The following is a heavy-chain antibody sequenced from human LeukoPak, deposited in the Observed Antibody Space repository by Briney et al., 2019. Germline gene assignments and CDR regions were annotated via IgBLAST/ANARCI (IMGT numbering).Heavy chain of an antibody. J-gene: IGHJ6*02. Sequence: GGSLRLSCAASGFTFDDYAMHWVRQAPGKGLEWVSLIVGDGGSTYYADSVKGRFTISRDNSKNSLYLQMNSLRTEDTALYYCAKDSSSSVYYYGMDVWGQGTTVTVSS. CDR2: IVGDGGST. V-gene: IGHV3-43*02. CDR3: AKDSSSSVYYYGMDV. D-gene: IGHD6-6*01. CDR1: GFTFDDYA.